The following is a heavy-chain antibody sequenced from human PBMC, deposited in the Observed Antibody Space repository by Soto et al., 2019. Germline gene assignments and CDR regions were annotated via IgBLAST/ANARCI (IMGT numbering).Heavy chain of an antibody. V-gene: IGHV3-74*01. J-gene: IGHJ4*02. Sequence: PGGSLRLPCAAPGFTFSSYGMTWARQAPGKGLVWVSRINSDGSSTSYADSVKGRFTISRDNAKNTLYLQMNSLRAEDTAVYYCARGAVVVPAAISDYWGQGTLVTVSS. D-gene: IGHD2-2*01. CDR3: ARGAVVVPAAISDY. CDR2: INSDGSST. CDR1: GFTFSSYG.